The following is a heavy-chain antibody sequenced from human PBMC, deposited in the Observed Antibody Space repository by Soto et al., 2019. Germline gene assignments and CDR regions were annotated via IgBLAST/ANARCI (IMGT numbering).Heavy chain of an antibody. CDR3: ARASLTYYDILTGYPPFDY. CDR2: ISSSSSTI. Sequence: PGGSLRLSCAASGFTFSSYAMSWVRQAPGKGLAWVSYISSSSSTIYYADSVKDRFTISRDNAKNSLYLQMNSLRDEDTAVYDCARASLTYYDILTGYPPFDYWGQGTLVTVSS. D-gene: IGHD3-9*01. J-gene: IGHJ4*02. V-gene: IGHV3-48*02. CDR1: GFTFSSYA.